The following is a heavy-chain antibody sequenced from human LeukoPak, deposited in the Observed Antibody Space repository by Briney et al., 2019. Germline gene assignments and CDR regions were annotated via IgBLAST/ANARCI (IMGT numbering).Heavy chain of an antibody. D-gene: IGHD4-23*01. Sequence: GGSLRPSCAASEFAFSTYNMSWVRQAPGRGLEWVSYISTGSSTTYYADSVKGRFTISRDNVENSLYLQMNSLRDEDTAVYYYARVAAGYSVNYFDYWGQGTLVTVSS. CDR1: EFAFSTYN. CDR2: ISTGSSTT. V-gene: IGHV3-48*02. J-gene: IGHJ4*02. CDR3: ARVAAGYSVNYFDY.